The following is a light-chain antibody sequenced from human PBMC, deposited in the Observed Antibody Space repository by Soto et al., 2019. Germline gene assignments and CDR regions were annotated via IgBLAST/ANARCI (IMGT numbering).Light chain of an antibody. J-gene: IGLJ1*01. CDR2: EVT. CDR1: SSDVGTYND. CDR3: SSYTIGSTYV. Sequence: QSVLTQPASVSASPGQSITISCNGTSSDVGTYNDVSWYRQHPGKAPRLLIYEVTNRPSGVSNRFSGSKSGDTASLTISGLQAEDEGDYYCSSYTIGSTYVFGSGTKVTVL. V-gene: IGLV2-14*01.